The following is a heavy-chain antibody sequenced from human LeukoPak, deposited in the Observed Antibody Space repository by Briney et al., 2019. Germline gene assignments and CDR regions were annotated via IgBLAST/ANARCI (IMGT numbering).Heavy chain of an antibody. CDR1: GDSISSYY. CDR3: ARRVQMSSASATSDTWLDP. D-gene: IGHD3-10*01. V-gene: IGHV4-59*01. Sequence: SETLSLTCTVSGDSISSYYWNWLRQPPGKGLEWIGHIHFSGNTNYNPSLKSRVTISLDSSTNQFSLRLISVTAADTAVYYCARRVQMSSASATSDTWLDPWGQGTLVSVSP. J-gene: IGHJ5*02. CDR2: IHFSGNT.